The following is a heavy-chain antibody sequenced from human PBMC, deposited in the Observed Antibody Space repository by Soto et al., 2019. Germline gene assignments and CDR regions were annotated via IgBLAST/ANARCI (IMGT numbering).Heavy chain of an antibody. Sequence: QLQESGPGLVKPSETLSLTCTVSGGSVNSGSYYWSWIRQSPGKGLEWLGYIYYSGSTNSNPSLKSRVTISLDTSKNQFSLKLSSVTAADTAVYYCARDSSMTYYYGMDVWGQGTTVTVSS. CDR3: ARDSSMTYYYGMDV. CDR1: GGSVNSGSYY. J-gene: IGHJ6*02. V-gene: IGHV4-61*01. CDR2: IYYSGST.